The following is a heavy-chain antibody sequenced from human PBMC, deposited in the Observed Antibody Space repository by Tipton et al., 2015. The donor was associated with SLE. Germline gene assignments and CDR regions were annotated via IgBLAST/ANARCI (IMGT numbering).Heavy chain of an antibody. CDR2: ISYDGSYK. D-gene: IGHD2-2*01. CDR3: AKVGFGFEFQLPADY. Sequence: SLRLSCAASGFTFSSYAMHWVRQAPGKGLEWVAVISYDGSYKLYADSLRGRFTISRDNSNNTLYLQMNSLRAEDTAVYFCAKVGFGFEFQLPADYWGQGTLVTVSS. J-gene: IGHJ4*02. CDR1: GFTFSSYA. V-gene: IGHV3-30*18.